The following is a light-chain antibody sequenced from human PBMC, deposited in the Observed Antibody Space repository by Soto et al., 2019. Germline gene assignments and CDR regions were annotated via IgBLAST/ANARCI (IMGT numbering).Light chain of an antibody. CDR2: AAS. V-gene: IGKV3-15*01. CDR1: QSVRTN. CDR3: QQYNNWPIT. Sequence: EVVVTQSPATLSVSLGGRATLSCRASQSVRTNLAWYQQKPGQAPRLLIYAASTRATGVPARFSGSGSGTESNLTIRSLQYEDFAVYYCQQYNNWPITFGQGTRLEIK. J-gene: IGKJ5*01.